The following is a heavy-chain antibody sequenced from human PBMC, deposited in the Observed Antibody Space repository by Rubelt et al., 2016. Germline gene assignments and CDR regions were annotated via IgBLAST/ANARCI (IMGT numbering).Heavy chain of an antibody. J-gene: IGHJ5*02. CDR2: LFSGST. CDR3: ARGAMVRGVDP. V-gene: IGHV4-39*07. Sequence: QLHLHESGPGQVRPSETLSLTCTVSGDPINTNNYYWGWIRQPPGKGLQWIGSLFSGSTYYNPSLKSRVTISVDTSKNQFSLKLSSVTAADTAVYYCARGAMVRGVDPWGQGTLVTVSS. D-gene: IGHD3-10*01. CDR1: GDPINTNNYY.